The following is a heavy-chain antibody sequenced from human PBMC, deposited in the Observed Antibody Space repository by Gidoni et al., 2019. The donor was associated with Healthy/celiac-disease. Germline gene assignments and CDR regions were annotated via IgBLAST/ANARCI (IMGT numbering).Heavy chain of an antibody. Sequence: QVQLQQWGAGLLKPSETLSLTCSVYGGSFSGYYWSWIRQPPGKGLEWVGEINHSGGTNYNPSLKRRVTISVDTPKNQFSLKLSSVTAADTAVYYCAIGPKRLTIFGVVIISISYWGQGTLVTVSS. CDR2: INHSGGT. D-gene: IGHD3-3*01. CDR3: AIGPKRLTIFGVVIISISY. J-gene: IGHJ4*02. CDR1: GGSFSGYY. V-gene: IGHV4-34*01.